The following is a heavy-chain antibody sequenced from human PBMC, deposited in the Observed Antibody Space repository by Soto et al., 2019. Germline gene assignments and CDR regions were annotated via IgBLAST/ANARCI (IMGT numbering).Heavy chain of an antibody. CDR3: AKGAAGYSGYDYAFDI. V-gene: IGHV3-30*18. J-gene: IGHJ3*02. D-gene: IGHD5-12*01. CDR1: GFTFSSYG. Sequence: GGSLRLSCAASGFTFSSYGMHWVRQAPGKGLEWVAVIAYDGSNKYYADSVKGRFTISRDNSKNTMYLQRNSLRAEDTAENYGAKGAAGYSGYDYAFDIWGQGTMVTVSS. CDR2: IAYDGSNK.